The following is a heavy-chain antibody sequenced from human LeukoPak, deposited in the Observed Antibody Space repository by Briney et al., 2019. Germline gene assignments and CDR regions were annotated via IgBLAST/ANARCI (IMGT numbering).Heavy chain of an antibody. CDR2: INPSSGGT. CDR1: GYTFTGYY. D-gene: IGHD4-11*01. V-gene: IGHV1-2*02. Sequence: ASVKVSCKASGYTFTGYYMHWVRQAPGQGLEWMGWINPSSGGTNYAQKFQGRVTMTRDTSISTAYMELSRLRSDDTAVYYCARSGSNVRYYYYYMDVWGKGTTVTVSS. CDR3: ARSGSNVRYYYYYMDV. J-gene: IGHJ6*03.